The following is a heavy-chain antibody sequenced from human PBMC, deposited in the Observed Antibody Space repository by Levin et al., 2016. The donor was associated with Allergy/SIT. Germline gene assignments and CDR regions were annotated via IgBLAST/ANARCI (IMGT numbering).Heavy chain of an antibody. CDR3: ARDPFTIFGVVTHYGMDV. Sequence: WVRQAPGQGLEWMGIINPSGGSTSYAQKFQGRVTMTRDTSTSTVYMELSSLRSEDTAVYYCARDPFTIFGVVTHYGMDVWGQGTTVTVSS. CDR2: INPSGGST. J-gene: IGHJ6*02. D-gene: IGHD3-3*01. V-gene: IGHV1-46*03.